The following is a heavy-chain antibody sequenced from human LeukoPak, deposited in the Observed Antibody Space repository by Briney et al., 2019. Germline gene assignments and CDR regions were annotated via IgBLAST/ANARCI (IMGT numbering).Heavy chain of an antibody. D-gene: IGHD5-18*01. V-gene: IGHV1-8*01. CDR2: VNPNSGHT. CDR3: ARHTAVLPGDY. CDR1: GYTFTSYD. J-gene: IGHJ4*02. Sequence: ASVRVSCKASGYTFTSYDVNWVRQATGQGLEWMGWVNPNSGHTGYAQKFQGRVTMTTNTSISTAYMELSSLRSEDTAVYYCARHTAVLPGDYWGQGTLVTVSS.